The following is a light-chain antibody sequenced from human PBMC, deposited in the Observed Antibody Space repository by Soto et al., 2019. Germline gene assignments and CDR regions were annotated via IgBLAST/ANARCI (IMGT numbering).Light chain of an antibody. V-gene: IGLV1-44*01. CDR3: AAWDDSLNGLV. J-gene: IGLJ2*01. CDR1: RSNIGSNS. CDR2: SND. Sequence: QSVLTQPPSASGTPGQRVTISCSGSRSNIGSNSVNWYHHLPGTAPKLLIYSNDQRPSGVPDRFSGSKSGTSVSLAISGLQSEDEADYYCAAWDDSLNGLVFGGGTKLTVL.